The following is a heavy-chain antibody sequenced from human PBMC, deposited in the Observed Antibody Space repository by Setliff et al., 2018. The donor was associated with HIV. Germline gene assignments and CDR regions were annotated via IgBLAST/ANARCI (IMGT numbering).Heavy chain of an antibody. Sequence: KTSETLSLTCSVSGGSISSSTYYWGWIRQPPGQGLEWIGSIYHSGFTYHNPSLKSRITLSVDTSKNQFSLKLSSVTAADTAVYYCASSKQMATMAFDYWGQGALVTVSS. J-gene: IGHJ4*02. CDR3: ASSKQMATMAFDY. CDR2: IYHSGFT. V-gene: IGHV4-39*01. D-gene: IGHD5-12*01. CDR1: GGSISSSTYY.